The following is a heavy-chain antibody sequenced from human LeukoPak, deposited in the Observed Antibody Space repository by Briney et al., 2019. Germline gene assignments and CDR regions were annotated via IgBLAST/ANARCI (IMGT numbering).Heavy chain of an antibody. Sequence: SETLSLTCTVSGGSISSGSYYWSWIRQPAGKGLEWIGRIYTSGSTNYNPSLKSRVTISVDTSKNQFSLKLSSVTAADTAVYYCARERKEYAYWGQGTLVTVSS. CDR3: ARERKEYAY. J-gene: IGHJ4*02. CDR2: IYTSGST. V-gene: IGHV4-61*02. CDR1: GGSISSGSYY. D-gene: IGHD2/OR15-2a*01.